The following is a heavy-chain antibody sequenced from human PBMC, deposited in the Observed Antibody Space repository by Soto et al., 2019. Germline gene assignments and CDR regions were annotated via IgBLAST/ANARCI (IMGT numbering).Heavy chain of an antibody. V-gene: IGHV3-48*01. D-gene: IGHD2-15*01. CDR2: ISSSSSTI. CDR3: ARDPPYCSGGSCYPAGYMDV. Sequence: GGSLRLSCAASGFTFSSYSMNWVRQAPGKGLEWVSYISSSSSTIYYADSVKGRFTISRDNAKNSLYLQMNSLRAEDTAVYYCARDPPYCSGGSCYPAGYMDVWGKGTTVTVS. J-gene: IGHJ6*03. CDR1: GFTFSSYS.